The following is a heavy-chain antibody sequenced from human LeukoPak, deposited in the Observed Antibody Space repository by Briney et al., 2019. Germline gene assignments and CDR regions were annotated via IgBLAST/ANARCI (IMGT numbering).Heavy chain of an antibody. CDR1: GGSISSGGYY. D-gene: IGHD3-3*01. J-gene: IGHJ5*02. Sequence: PSETLSLTCTVSGGSISSGGYYWSWIRQHPGKGLEWIGYIYYSGSTYYNPSLKSRVTISVDTSKNQLSLKLSSVTAADTAVYYCARAPKRITIFGVAWGNWFDPRGQGTLVTVSS. CDR2: IYYSGST. V-gene: IGHV4-31*03. CDR3: ARAPKRITIFGVAWGNWFDP.